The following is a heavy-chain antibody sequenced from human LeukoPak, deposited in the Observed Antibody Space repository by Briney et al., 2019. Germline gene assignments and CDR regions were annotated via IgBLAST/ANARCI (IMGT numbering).Heavy chain of an antibody. Sequence: ASVKVSCKTSGYTFTGYYVHWVRQAPGQGLEWMGWINPNSGDTDYAQKFQGRVTMTRDTSITTAYTELSSLRSEDTAVYYCALMYYYDSSGLDAFDIWGQGTMVTVSS. D-gene: IGHD3-22*01. V-gene: IGHV1-2*02. CDR3: ALMYYYDSSGLDAFDI. CDR2: INPNSGDT. J-gene: IGHJ3*02. CDR1: GYTFTGYY.